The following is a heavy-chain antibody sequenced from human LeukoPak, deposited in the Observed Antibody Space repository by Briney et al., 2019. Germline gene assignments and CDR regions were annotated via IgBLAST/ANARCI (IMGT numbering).Heavy chain of an antibody. CDR3: ARASNNWNYFDY. D-gene: IGHD1-20*01. V-gene: IGHV4-30-4*08. Sequence: SETLSLTCTVSGGSISSGGYYWSWIRQHPGKGLEWIGYIYYSGSTYYNPSLKSRVTISVDTSKNQFSLKLSSVTAADTAVYYCARASNNWNYFDYWGQGTLVTVSS. CDR1: GGSISSGGYY. CDR2: IYYSGST. J-gene: IGHJ4*02.